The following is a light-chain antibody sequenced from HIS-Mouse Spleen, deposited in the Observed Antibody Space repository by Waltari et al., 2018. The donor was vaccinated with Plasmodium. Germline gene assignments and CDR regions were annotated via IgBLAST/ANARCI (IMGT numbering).Light chain of an antibody. CDR1: SSDVGSYNL. Sequence: QSALTQPASVSGSPGQSITISCTGTSSDVGSYNLVSWYQQHPGKAPKLMIYEGSKRPSGVSNRFSCSKSGNRASLTISGLQAEDEADYYCCSYAGSSTLVFGGGTKLTVL. V-gene: IGLV2-23*01. CDR3: CSYAGSSTLV. J-gene: IGLJ3*02. CDR2: EGS.